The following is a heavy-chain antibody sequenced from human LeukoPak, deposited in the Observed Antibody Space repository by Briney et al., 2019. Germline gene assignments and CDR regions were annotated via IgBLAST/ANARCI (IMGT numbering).Heavy chain of an antibody. CDR3: ARNSSGGWFDP. J-gene: IGHJ5*02. D-gene: IGHD6-19*01. CDR2: IYYSGST. Sequence: SETLSLTCTVSGGSISSSSYYWGWIRQPPGKGLEWIESIYYSGSTSYNPSLKSRVTISVDTSKNQFSLKLSSVTAADTAVYYCARNSSGGWFDPWGQGTLVTVSS. CDR1: GGSISSSSYY. V-gene: IGHV4-39*01.